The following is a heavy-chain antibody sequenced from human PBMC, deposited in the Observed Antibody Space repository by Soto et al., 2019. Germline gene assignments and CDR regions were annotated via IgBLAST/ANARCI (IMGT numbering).Heavy chain of an antibody. Sequence: QVQLVQSGAEVKKPGASVKVSCKASGYTFTNYDIHWVRQATGQGLEWMGWMNPDSGNTGQSKQFQGRVTMTRDTAISTAYMEMSSLRSDATAVYYCARGRFRRTWFDPWGQGTLVTVSS. CDR3: ARGRFRRTWFDP. V-gene: IGHV1-8*01. D-gene: IGHD3-16*01. CDR2: MNPDSGNT. CDR1: GYTFTNYD. J-gene: IGHJ5*02.